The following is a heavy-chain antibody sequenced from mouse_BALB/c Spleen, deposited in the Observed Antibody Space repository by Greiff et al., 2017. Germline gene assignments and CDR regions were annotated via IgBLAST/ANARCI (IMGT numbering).Heavy chain of an antibody. V-gene: IGHV2-9*02. D-gene: IGHD1-2*01. J-gene: IGHJ4*01. Sequence: QVQLKQSGPGLVAPSQSLSITCTVSGFSLTSYGVHWVRQPPGKGLEWLGVIWTGGSTNYNSALMSRLSISKDNAKSQVFLKMNSLQTDDTAMYYCARGPNSLRRTGGAMDYWGQGTSVTVSS. CDR3: ARGPNSLRRTGGAMDY. CDR2: IWTGGST. CDR1: GFSLTSYG.